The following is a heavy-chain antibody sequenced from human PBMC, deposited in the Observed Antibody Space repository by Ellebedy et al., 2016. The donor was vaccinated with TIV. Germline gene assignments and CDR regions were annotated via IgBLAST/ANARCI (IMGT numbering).Heavy chain of an antibody. D-gene: IGHD2-21*02. CDR3: ARHIVVVTAGLAFDI. CDR2: IYYSGST. V-gene: IGHV4-59*08. CDR1: GGSISSYY. J-gene: IGHJ3*02. Sequence: SETLSLTCTVSGGSISSYYRSWIRQPPGKGLEWIGYIYYSGSTNYNPSLKSRVTISVDTSKNQFSLKLSSVTAADTAVYYCARHIVVVTAGLAFDIWGQGTMVTVSS.